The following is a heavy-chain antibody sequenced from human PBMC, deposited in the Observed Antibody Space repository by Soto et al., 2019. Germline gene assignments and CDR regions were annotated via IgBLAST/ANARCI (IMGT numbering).Heavy chain of an antibody. J-gene: IGHJ4*02. CDR1: GFTFSSYA. V-gene: IGHV3-30-3*01. CDR2: ISYDGSNK. Sequence: GGSLRLSCAASGFTFSSYAMHWVRQAPGKGLEWVAVISYDGSNKYYADSVKGRFTISRDNSKNTLYLQMNSLRAEDTAVYYCARDRGRTDFWSGYLVWGQGTLVTVSS. CDR3: ARDRGRTDFWSGYLV. D-gene: IGHD3-3*01.